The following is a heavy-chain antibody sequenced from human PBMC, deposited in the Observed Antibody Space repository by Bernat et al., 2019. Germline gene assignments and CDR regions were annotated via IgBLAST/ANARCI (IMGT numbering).Heavy chain of an antibody. D-gene: IGHD3-16*01. CDR2: ISGSGGGT. Sequence: EVQLLESGGGLVQPGGSLRLSCAASGFTFNSYAMSWVRQAPGKGLEWVSTISGSGGGTYYADSVRGRFTISRDNSKNTLYLQMNSLRAEDTALYYCAKGGGGVPIDYWGQGTLVTVSS. J-gene: IGHJ4*02. CDR1: GFTFNSYA. V-gene: IGHV3-23*01. CDR3: AKGGGGVPIDY.